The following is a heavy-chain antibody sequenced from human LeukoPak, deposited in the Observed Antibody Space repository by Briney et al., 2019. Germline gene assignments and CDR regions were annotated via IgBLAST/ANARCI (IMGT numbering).Heavy chain of an antibody. V-gene: IGHV4-59*01. CDR1: GGSISSYY. CDR2: IYYSGST. J-gene: IGHJ4*02. Sequence: PSETLSLTCTVSGGSISSYYWSWLRQPPGKGLEWIGYIYYSGSTNYNPSLKSRVTISVDTSKNQFSLKLSSVTAADTAVYYCARGAIWFGEFAFDYWGQGTLVTVSS. D-gene: IGHD3-10*01. CDR3: ARGAIWFGEFAFDY.